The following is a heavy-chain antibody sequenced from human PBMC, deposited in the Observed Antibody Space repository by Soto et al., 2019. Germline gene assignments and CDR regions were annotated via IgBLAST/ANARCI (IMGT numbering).Heavy chain of an antibody. CDR1: GFTFSSYS. Sequence: SSLKLSCAASGFTFSSYSMNWVRQAPGKELEWVSYISSSSSTIYYADSVKGRFTISRDNAKNSLYLQMNSLRDEDTAVYYCARESRFLEWLSLNWFDPWGQGTLVTISS. CDR3: ARESRFLEWLSLNWFDP. CDR2: ISSSSSTI. J-gene: IGHJ5*02. V-gene: IGHV3-48*02. D-gene: IGHD3-3*01.